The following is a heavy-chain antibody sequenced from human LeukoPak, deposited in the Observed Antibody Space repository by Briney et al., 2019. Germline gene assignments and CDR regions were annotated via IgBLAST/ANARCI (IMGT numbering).Heavy chain of an antibody. CDR2: ISWNSGTI. V-gene: IGHV3-9*01. Sequence: GGSLRLSCAASGFTFSNYNMNWVRQAPGKGLEWVSGISWNSGTIAYADSVKGRFTISRDNAKNSLYLQMNSLRVEDTAVYYCARDLNWETHWGQGTLVSVSS. J-gene: IGHJ4*02. CDR1: GFTFSNYN. CDR3: ARDLNWETH. D-gene: IGHD7-27*01.